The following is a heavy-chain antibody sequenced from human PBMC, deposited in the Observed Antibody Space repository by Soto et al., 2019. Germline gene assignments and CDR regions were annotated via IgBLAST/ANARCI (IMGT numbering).Heavy chain of an antibody. CDR2: ISGDGSST. CDR1: EFTFRSYW. D-gene: IGHD1-7*01. V-gene: IGHV3-74*01. CDR3: ARSLPGTYGAFDL. J-gene: IGHJ3*01. Sequence: EVQLVDSGGGLVQPGGSLRLSCAASEFTFRSYWMHWVRQSPGKGLVWVSRISGDGSSTSYADSVKGRFTISRDNAKNTMKLQMDSLRAEDTAVYYCARSLPGTYGAFDLWGQGTMVTVSS.